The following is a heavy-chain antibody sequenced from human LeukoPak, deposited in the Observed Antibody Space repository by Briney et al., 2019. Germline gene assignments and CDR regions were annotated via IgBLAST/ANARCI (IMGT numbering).Heavy chain of an antibody. D-gene: IGHD2-21*02. CDR2: IYSGGGT. J-gene: IGHJ4*02. Sequence: PWGSLRLSCAASGFTVSSNYMTWVRQAPGKGLEWVSVIYSGGGTYYADSVKGRFTISRDNSKNTLYLQMNSLGAEDTAVYYCARAVTVVTAIHDWGQGTLVTVSS. V-gene: IGHV3-53*01. CDR1: GFTVSSNY. CDR3: ARAVTVVTAIHD.